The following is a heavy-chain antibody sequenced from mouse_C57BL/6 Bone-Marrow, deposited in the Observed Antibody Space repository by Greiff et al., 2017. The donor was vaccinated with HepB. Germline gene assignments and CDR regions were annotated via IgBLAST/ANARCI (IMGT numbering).Heavy chain of an antibody. J-gene: IGHJ3*01. Sequence: QVQLQQSGAELVRPGTSVKVSCKASGYAFTNYLIEWVKQRPGQGLEWIGVINPGSGGTNYNEKFKGKATLTADKSSSTAYMQLSSLTSEDSAVYFCARTLYYYGSSRFAYWGQGTLVTVSA. CDR1: GYAFTNYL. V-gene: IGHV1-54*01. CDR3: ARTLYYYGSSRFAY. D-gene: IGHD1-1*01. CDR2: INPGSGGT.